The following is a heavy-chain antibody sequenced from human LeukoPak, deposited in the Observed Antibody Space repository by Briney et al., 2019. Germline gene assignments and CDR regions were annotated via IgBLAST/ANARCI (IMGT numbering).Heavy chain of an antibody. J-gene: IGHJ1*01. CDR3: TKGADDYKTGY. Sequence: PSETLSLICSVSGNSVINDNSIWSWIRQHPEKGLEWIGHFHPSGTTYYNPSLRSRLTISIDTSNNHFSLEITSMTAADTAVYYCTKGADDYKTGYWGQGTLVTVSS. D-gene: IGHD5-24*01. V-gene: IGHV4-31*02. CDR2: FHPSGTT. CDR1: GNSVINDNSI.